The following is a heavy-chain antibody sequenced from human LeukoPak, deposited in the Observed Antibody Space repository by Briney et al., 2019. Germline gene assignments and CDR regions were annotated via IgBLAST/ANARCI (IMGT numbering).Heavy chain of an antibody. J-gene: IGHJ4*02. CDR1: GYTFTGYY. CDR2: INPNSGGT. V-gene: IGHV1-2*02. D-gene: IGHD5-12*01. CDR3: AREILTEDRYSGYDWDY. Sequence: GASVKVSCKASGYTFTGYYMHWVRQAPGQGLEWMGWINPNSGGTNYAQKFQGRVTMTRDTSISTAYMELSRLRSDDTAVYYCAREILTEDRYSGYDWDYWGQGTLVTVSS.